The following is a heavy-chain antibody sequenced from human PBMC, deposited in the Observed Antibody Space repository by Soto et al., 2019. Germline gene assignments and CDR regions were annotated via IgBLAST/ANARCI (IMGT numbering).Heavy chain of an antibody. D-gene: IGHD6-19*01. CDR3: AKDQSGIAVAGPYYYYGMDV. V-gene: IGHV3-74*01. CDR1: GFTFSSYW. Sequence: PGGSLRLSCAASGFTFSSYWMHWVRQAPGKGLVWVSRINSDGSSTSYADSVKGRFTISRDNAKNTLYLQMNSLRAEDTAVYYCAKDQSGIAVAGPYYYYGMDVWGQGTTVTVSS. J-gene: IGHJ6*02. CDR2: INSDGSST.